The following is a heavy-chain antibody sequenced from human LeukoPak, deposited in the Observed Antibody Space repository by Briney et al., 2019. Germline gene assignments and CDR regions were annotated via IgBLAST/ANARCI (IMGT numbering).Heavy chain of an antibody. CDR3: VVGGAGGGYFPN. Sequence: PGGSLRLSCAAFDFSFSDSTMSWVRQAAGKGLGWVAKLKEDGSDEKYVDSVKGRFTISRDNAKNSLYLQMNSLRPEDTAVYFCVVGGAGGGYFPNWGQGSLVIVSS. V-gene: IGHV3-7*01. CDR1: DFSFSDST. D-gene: IGHD3-16*01. J-gene: IGHJ1*01. CDR2: LKEDGSDE.